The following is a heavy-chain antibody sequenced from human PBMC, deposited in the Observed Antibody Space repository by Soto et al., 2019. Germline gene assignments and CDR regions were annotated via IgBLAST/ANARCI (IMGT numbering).Heavy chain of an antibody. CDR1: GFTFSSYW. CDR3: AKEGGYSSGWTDFDAFDI. D-gene: IGHD6-19*01. Sequence: GGSLRLSCAASGFTFSSYWMHWVRQAPGKGLVWVSRINSDGSSTSYADSVKGRFTISRDNSKNTLYLQMNSLRAEDTAVYYCAKEGGYSSGWTDFDAFDIWGQGTMVTVSS. J-gene: IGHJ3*02. CDR2: INSDGSST. V-gene: IGHV3-74*01.